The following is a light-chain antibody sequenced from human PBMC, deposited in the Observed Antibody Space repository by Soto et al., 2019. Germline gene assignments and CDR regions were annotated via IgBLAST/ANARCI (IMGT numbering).Light chain of an antibody. J-gene: IGKJ1*01. V-gene: IGKV3-15*01. CDR2: GAS. Sequence: EIVMTQSPATLSVSPGERATLSCRARQSVSSNFDWYHQKPGQAPRRHIYGASTSATGIPATFSGSGSGTEFTIPISSLQSEDFAVYYCQQYNNWPPWTFGQGTKVEIK. CDR1: QSVSSN. CDR3: QQYNNWPPWT.